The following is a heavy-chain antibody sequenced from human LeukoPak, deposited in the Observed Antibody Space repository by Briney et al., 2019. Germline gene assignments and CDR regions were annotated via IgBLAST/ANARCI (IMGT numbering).Heavy chain of an antibody. CDR2: IIPILGIA. V-gene: IGHV1-69*04. CDR1: GGTFSSYA. J-gene: IGHJ4*02. Sequence: EASVKVSCKASGGTFSSYAISWVRQAPGQGLEWMGRIIPILGIANYAQKFQGRVTITADKSTSTAYMELSGLRSEDTAVYYCARALGYYDSSGYGVRYFDYWGQGTLVTVSS. CDR3: ARALGYYDSSGYGVRYFDY. D-gene: IGHD3-22*01.